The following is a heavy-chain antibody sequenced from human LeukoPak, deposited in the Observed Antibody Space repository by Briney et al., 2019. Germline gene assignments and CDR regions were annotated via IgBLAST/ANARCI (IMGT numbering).Heavy chain of an antibody. CDR3: TTSAGAAYSSSWYHSWYFDF. D-gene: IGHD6-13*01. CDR2: IKSKTDGGTT. J-gene: IGHJ2*01. V-gene: IGHV3-15*01. Sequence: GGSLRLSCAASGFTFSNAWMSWVRQAPGKGLEWVGRIKSKTDGGTTDHAAPVKGRFTISRDDLYNTLYLQMNSLESEDTAVYYCTTSAGAAYSSSWYHSWYFDFWGRGTLVTVSS. CDR1: GFTFSNAW.